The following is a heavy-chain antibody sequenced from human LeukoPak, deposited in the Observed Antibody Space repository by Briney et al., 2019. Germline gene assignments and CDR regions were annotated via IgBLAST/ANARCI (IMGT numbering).Heavy chain of an antibody. D-gene: IGHD5-18*01. Sequence: GGSLRLSCAASGFTFSSYAMSWVRQAPGKGLEWVSAISGSGGSTYYADSVKGRFTISRDNAKNSLYLQMNSLRAEDTAVYYCARALSYSYGSMDFWGQGTLVIVSS. CDR2: ISGSGGST. V-gene: IGHV3-23*01. J-gene: IGHJ4*02. CDR3: ARALSYSYGSMDF. CDR1: GFTFSSYA.